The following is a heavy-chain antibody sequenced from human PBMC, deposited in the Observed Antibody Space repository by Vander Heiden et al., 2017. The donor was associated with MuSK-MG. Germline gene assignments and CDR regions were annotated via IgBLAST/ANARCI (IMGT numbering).Heavy chain of an antibody. CDR1: GHSFPSYW. CDR3: ARREPAYYYMDV. Sequence: EVQLVQAGEEVKQLGEYRKIRCKGAGHSFPSYWSVWLCQMPGTGMEWMGIIYPGGSDTRYSPAFQGQVTISADKSISTAYLQWSSLKASDTAMYYCARREPAYYYMDVWGKGTTVTVSS. V-gene: IGHV5-51*03. D-gene: IGHD1-1*01. CDR2: IYPGGSDT. J-gene: IGHJ6*03.